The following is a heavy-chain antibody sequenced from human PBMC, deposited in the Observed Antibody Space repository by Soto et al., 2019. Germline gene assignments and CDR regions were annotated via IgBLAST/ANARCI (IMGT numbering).Heavy chain of an antibody. Sequence: SETLSLTCTVSGGSIGSYFWGWVRQPPGKGLEWIGHIHYSWSTYSKSSLKSRVTISIDTSKNQFSLKLSSVTAADTAVYYCATAPCGYSWDWYFDLWGRGTLVTVSS. CDR3: ATAPCGYSWDWYFDL. CDR1: GGSIGSYF. J-gene: IGHJ2*01. V-gene: IGHV4-59*01. CDR2: IHYSWST. D-gene: IGHD3-22*01.